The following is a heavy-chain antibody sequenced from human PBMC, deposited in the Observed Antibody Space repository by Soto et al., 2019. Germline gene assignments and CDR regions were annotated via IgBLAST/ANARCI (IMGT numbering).Heavy chain of an antibody. CDR3: ARVTNEIRGRLGADYFDY. CDR2: IYHSGST. CDR1: SGSISSSNW. J-gene: IGHJ4*02. Sequence: PSETLSLTCAVSSGSISSSNWWSWVRQPPGKGLEWIGEIYHSGSTNYNPSLKSRVTISVDKSKNQFSLKLSSVTAADTAVYYCARVTNEIRGRLGADYFDYWGQGTLVTVSS. V-gene: IGHV4-4*02. D-gene: IGHD2-8*01.